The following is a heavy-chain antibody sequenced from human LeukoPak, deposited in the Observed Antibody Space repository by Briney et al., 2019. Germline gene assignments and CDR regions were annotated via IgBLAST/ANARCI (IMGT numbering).Heavy chain of an antibody. J-gene: IGHJ4*02. V-gene: IGHV3-7*03. CDR3: AKDGSGYYLDY. D-gene: IGHD3-22*01. CDR2: INRDGSER. CDR1: GFTFSNYW. Sequence: GGSLRLSCAASGFTFSNYWMTWVRQAPGKGLEWVANINRDGSERYYVDSVKGRFTISRDDAKSSLYLQMNSLRAEDTAVYYCAKDGSGYYLDYWGQGTLVTVSS.